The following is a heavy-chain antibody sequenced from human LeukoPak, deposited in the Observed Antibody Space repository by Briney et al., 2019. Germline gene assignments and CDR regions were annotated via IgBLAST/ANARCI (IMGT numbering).Heavy chain of an antibody. CDR1: GFSVSNNY. Sequence: GGSLILSCAASGFSVSNNYMTGVRPAGGKVLGWGSVIDVGGDTYYADSVKGRFTISRDNSKNTLYLQMNSLRGEDTAVYYCASRPPNPGCEGISCPLDYWGQGTLVTVSS. D-gene: IGHD3-3*02. J-gene: IGHJ4*02. CDR3: ASRPPNPGCEGISCPLDY. V-gene: IGHV3-66*01. CDR2: IDVGGDT.